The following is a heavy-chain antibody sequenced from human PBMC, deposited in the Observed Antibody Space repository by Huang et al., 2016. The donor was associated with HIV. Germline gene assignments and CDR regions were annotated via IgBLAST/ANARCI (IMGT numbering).Heavy chain of an antibody. J-gene: IGHJ5*02. CDR2: MNVGNGNT. Sequence: QVQLVQSGAEVKKPGASVKVSCKASGYTFTTYAMHWVRQAPGPRLEWMGVMNVGNGNTKYSHKFQHRVTITRDTSASTAYMELSSLRSEDTAVYYCARVYPTITIFGVVDPWGQGTLVTVSS. V-gene: IGHV1-3*01. CDR3: ARVYPTITIFGVVDP. CDR1: GYTFTTYA. D-gene: IGHD3-3*01.